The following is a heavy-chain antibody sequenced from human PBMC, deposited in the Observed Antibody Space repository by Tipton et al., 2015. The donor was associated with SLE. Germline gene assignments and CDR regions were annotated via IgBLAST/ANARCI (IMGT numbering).Heavy chain of an antibody. CDR1: GGSISGHY. V-gene: IGHV4-59*08. Sequence: TLSLTCTVSGGSISGHYWSWIRQPPGKALEWIGYIYYSGDTDYNPSLKSRVTFSVDTSKNQFSLNLNSVTAADTAVYYCARHGYSNWRFYFYYWAQGTLVTVSS. CDR3: ARHGYSNWRFYFYY. J-gene: IGHJ4*02. CDR2: IYYSGDT. D-gene: IGHD4-11*01.